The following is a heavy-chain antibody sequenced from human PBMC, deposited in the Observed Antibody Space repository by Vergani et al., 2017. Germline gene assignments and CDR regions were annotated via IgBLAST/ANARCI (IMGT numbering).Heavy chain of an antibody. CDR3: ARQPLDYVWVSLQGFDY. CDR2: IYHSGST. J-gene: IGHJ4*02. Sequence: QVQLQESGPGLVKPSETLSLTCAVSGYSISSGYYWGWIRQPPGKGLEWIGSIYHSGSTYYNPSLKSRVTISVDTSKNQFSLKLSSVTAADTAVYYCARQPLDYVWVSLQGFDYWGQGTLVTVSS. CDR1: GYSISSGYY. D-gene: IGHD3-16*01. V-gene: IGHV4-38-2*01.